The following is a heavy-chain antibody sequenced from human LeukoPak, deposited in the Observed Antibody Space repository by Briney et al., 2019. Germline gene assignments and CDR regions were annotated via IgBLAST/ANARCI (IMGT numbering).Heavy chain of an antibody. V-gene: IGHV3-23*01. CDR1: GFTFSSYA. CDR3: AKDKGSSSDRLVFDI. D-gene: IGHD6-19*01. Sequence: GGSLRLSCAASGFTFSSYAMSWVRQAPGKGLEWVSAISGSGGSTYYADSVKGRFTISRDNSKNTLYLQMNSLRAEDTALYYCAKDKGSSSDRLVFDIWGQGTMVTVSS. J-gene: IGHJ3*02. CDR2: ISGSGGST.